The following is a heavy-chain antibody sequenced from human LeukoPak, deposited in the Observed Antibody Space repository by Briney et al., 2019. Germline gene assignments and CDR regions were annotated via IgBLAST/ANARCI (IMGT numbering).Heavy chain of an antibody. J-gene: IGHJ5*02. CDR2: IYHSGST. Sequence: KPSETLSLTCAVSGYSTSSGYYWGWIRQPPGKGLEWIGSIYHSGSTYYNPSLKSRVTISVDTSKNQFSLKLSSVTAADTAVYYCARGGVAYYDILTGHNWFDPWGQGTLVTVSS. CDR1: GYSTSSGYY. CDR3: ARGGVAYYDILTGHNWFDP. V-gene: IGHV4-38-2*01. D-gene: IGHD3-9*01.